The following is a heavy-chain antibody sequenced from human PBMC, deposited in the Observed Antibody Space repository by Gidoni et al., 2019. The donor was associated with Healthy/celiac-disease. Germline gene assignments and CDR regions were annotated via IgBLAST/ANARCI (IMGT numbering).Heavy chain of an antibody. J-gene: IGHJ4*02. Sequence: QLQLQQWGAGLLKPSETLSLTSAVYGGSFSGYYWSWIRQPLGKGMEWIGEITHSGSTHYNPTLKSRVTISVDTTRNQFTLKLSSVTAADTAVYYCARGRGGYSYGPYFDYWGQGTLVTVSS. CDR3: ARGRGGYSYGPYFDY. D-gene: IGHD5-18*01. CDR2: ITHSGST. V-gene: IGHV4-34*01. CDR1: GGSFSGYY.